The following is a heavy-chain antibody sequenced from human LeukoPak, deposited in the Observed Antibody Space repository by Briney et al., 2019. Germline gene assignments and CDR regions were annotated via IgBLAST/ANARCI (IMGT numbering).Heavy chain of an antibody. Sequence: GRSLRLSCAASGFSFRSYSMHWVRQAPGKGLEWVAVISHDGDNKHYADSMKGRFTISRDSSKNTVFLQVNSLSAEDTAVYYCARERGATYLAPWYLDYWGQGTLVTVSS. J-gene: IGHJ4*02. V-gene: IGHV3-30*01. CDR2: ISHDGDNK. D-gene: IGHD1-26*01. CDR3: ARERGATYLAPWYLDY. CDR1: GFSFRSYS.